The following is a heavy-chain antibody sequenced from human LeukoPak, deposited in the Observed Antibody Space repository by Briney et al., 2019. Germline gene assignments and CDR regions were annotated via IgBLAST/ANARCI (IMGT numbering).Heavy chain of an antibody. J-gene: IGHJ5*02. CDR2: ISNSGGST. V-gene: IGHV3-23*01. D-gene: IGHD6-19*01. Sequence: GGSLRLSCAASGFTFSSYAMSWVRQAPGKGLEWVSVISNSGGSTYYADSVKGRFTISRDNSKNTLYLQMNSLRAEDTAVYYCARSSGTDSGWWYWFDPWGQGTLVTVSS. CDR3: ARSSGTDSGWWYWFDP. CDR1: GFTFSSYA.